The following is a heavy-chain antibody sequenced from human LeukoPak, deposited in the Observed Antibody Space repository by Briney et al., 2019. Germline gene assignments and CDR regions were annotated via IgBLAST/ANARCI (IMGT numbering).Heavy chain of an antibody. Sequence: SETLSLTCAVSGYSISSGYYWGWIRQPPGKGLEWIGSIYHSGSTSYNPSLKSRVTISVDTSKNQFSLKLSSVTAADTAVYYCARIIGQYCSSTSCPFDPWGQGTLVTVSS. D-gene: IGHD2-2*01. CDR1: GYSISSGYY. J-gene: IGHJ5*02. CDR3: ARIIGQYCSSTSCPFDP. V-gene: IGHV4-38-2*01. CDR2: IYHSGST.